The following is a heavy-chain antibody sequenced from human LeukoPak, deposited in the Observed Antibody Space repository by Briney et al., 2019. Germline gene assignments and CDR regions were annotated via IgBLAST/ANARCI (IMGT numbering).Heavy chain of an antibody. D-gene: IGHD6-13*01. Sequence: SETLSLTCTVSGGSISTYYWNWIRQPPGKGLEWIGYVYYSGRTNYNPSLKSRVTISIDTSKSQFSLKLSSVTAADTAVYYCAGIAATASGAFDIWGQGTMVTVSS. V-gene: IGHV4-59*08. CDR1: GGSISTYY. J-gene: IGHJ3*02. CDR2: VYYSGRT. CDR3: AGIAATASGAFDI.